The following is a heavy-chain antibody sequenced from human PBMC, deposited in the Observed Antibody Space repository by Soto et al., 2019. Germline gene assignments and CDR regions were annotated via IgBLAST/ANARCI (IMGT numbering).Heavy chain of an antibody. CDR1: GYTLTELS. D-gene: IGHD4-17*01. CDR2: LGPDGRNT. V-gene: IGHV1-24*01. Sequence: ASVKVSCKVSGYTLTELSMHWVRQAPGKGLQWVAGLGPDGRNTFYGESVRGRFTISRDNSRNTLYLQMSSLRAEDTAVYFCVKQMTTWTDSFFDFWGQGIQVTVSS. CDR3: VKQMTTWTDSFFDF. J-gene: IGHJ4*02.